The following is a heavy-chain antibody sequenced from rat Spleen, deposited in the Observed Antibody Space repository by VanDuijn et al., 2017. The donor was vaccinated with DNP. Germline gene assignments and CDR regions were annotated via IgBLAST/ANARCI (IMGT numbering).Heavy chain of an antibody. V-gene: IGHV5S10*01. CDR3: SNHKGSSSSYVMDA. CDR1: GFTFSDYA. J-gene: IGHJ4*01. CDR2: IIYDGTRN. D-gene: IGHD1-2*01. Sequence: EVQLVESGGGLVQSGNSLKLSCAASGFTFSDYAMAWVRQSPKKGLEWVATIIYDGTRNYYRDSVKGRFTISRDNVESTLYLQMDSLRSEDTATYFCSNHKGSSSSYVMDAWGQGTSVTVSA.